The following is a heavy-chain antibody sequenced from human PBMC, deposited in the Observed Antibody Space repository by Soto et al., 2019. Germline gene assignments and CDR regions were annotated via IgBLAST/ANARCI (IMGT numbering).Heavy chain of an antibody. CDR3: ARQDYSTTWYLNY. J-gene: IGHJ4*02. Sequence: EVPLLESGGGVVQPGGSLRLSCAASGFTFSAYAMTWVRQAPGKGLEWVSVISGSAGATYYADSVKGRFTISRDNSKNTLYLQMNSLRAEDRAVYYCARQDYSTTWYLNYWGQGTLVTVSS. CDR2: ISGSAGAT. V-gene: IGHV3-23*01. D-gene: IGHD6-13*01. CDR1: GFTFSAYA.